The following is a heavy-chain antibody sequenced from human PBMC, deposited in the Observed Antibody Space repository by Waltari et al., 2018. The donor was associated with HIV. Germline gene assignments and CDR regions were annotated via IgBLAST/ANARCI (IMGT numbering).Heavy chain of an antibody. CDR2: IDPSGST. Sequence: QVNLQQWGAGLLKPSETLSLTCAVYGGSFSVYYWNWIRQPPGKGLEWIGEIDPSGSTNYNPSLKGRVTLSLDTSKSQFSLKLDSVTAEDTALYYCARHRCSGGTCYPNWFDSWGQGTPVTVSS. CDR1: GGSFSVYY. CDR3: ARHRCSGGTCYPNWFDS. V-gene: IGHV4-34*01. J-gene: IGHJ5*01. D-gene: IGHD2-15*01.